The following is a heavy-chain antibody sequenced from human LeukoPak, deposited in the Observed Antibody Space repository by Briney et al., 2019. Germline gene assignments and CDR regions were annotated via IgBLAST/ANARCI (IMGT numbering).Heavy chain of an antibody. CDR2: INHSGST. J-gene: IGHJ3*02. Sequence: SETLSLTCTVYDESFSDFYWNWIRQPPGKGLEWIGEINHSGSTNYNPSLKSRVTISLDTSNNQFSLRLTSVTAADTAVYYCARDSKGSPDVFDIWGPGTMVSVSS. CDR1: DESFSDFY. V-gene: IGHV4-34*01. CDR3: ARDSKGSPDVFDI.